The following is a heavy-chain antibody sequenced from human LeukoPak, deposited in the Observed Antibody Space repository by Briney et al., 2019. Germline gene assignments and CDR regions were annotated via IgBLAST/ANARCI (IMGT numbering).Heavy chain of an antibody. CDR2: ISGSGGSSA. CDR1: GFTFSSYA. J-gene: IGHJ4*02. D-gene: IGHD6-13*01. V-gene: IGHV3-23*01. CDR3: ANSAAVGTFY. Sequence: GGSLRLSCAASGFTFSSYAMSWVRQAPGKGLEWVSAISGSGGSSAYYADSVKGRFTISRDNSKNTLHLQMNSLRAEDTAVYYCANSAAVGTFYWGQGTLVTVSS.